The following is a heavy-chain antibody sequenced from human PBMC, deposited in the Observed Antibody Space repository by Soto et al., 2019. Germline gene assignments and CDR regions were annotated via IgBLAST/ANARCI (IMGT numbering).Heavy chain of an antibody. D-gene: IGHD1-26*01. V-gene: IGHV1-3*01. CDR3: ARGSPPTFDY. Sequence: ASVKVSCKASGYTFSNCAIHWVRQAPGQRLEWMGWINAGNGNTKSSQKFQGRVAITRDTSASTAYMELSSLRSEDTAVYYCARGSPPTFDYWDQGTLVTVSS. CDR1: GYTFSNCA. J-gene: IGHJ4*02. CDR2: INAGNGNT.